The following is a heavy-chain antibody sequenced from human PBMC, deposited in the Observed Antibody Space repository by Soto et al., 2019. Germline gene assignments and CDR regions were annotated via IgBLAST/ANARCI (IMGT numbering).Heavy chain of an antibody. CDR2: ISSSSSTI. V-gene: IGHV3-48*02. D-gene: IGHD3-3*01. CDR1: GFTFSSYS. CDR3: ARVDKRITIFGVDTDAFVI. J-gene: IGHJ3*02. Sequence: LRLSCAASGFTFSSYSMNLFRQAPGKGLEWVSYISSSSSTIYYADSVKGRFTISRDNAKNSLYLQMNSLRDEDTAVYYCARVDKRITIFGVDTDAFVIWGQGTMVTVSS.